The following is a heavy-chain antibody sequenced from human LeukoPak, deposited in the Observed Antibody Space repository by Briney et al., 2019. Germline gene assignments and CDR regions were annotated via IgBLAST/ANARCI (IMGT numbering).Heavy chain of an antibody. CDR1: GFTFSHYG. Sequence: GGSLRLSCATSGFTFSHYGMSWVRQTPGEGLEWVAVISLDETKIYYADSVKGRFTISRDISKNTVYLQMNSLRVEDTAVYYCAKDFYWAFDYWGQGTLVTVSS. V-gene: IGHV3-30*18. CDR3: AKDFYWAFDY. CDR2: ISLDETKI. J-gene: IGHJ4*02. D-gene: IGHD2-8*02.